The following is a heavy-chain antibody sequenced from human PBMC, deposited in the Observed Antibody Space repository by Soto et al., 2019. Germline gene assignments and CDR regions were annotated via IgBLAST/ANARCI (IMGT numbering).Heavy chain of an antibody. Sequence: SETLSLTCTVSGGSISSGGYYWSWIRQHPGKGLEWIGYIYYSGSTYYNPSLKSRVTISVDTSKNQFSLKLSSVTAADTAVYYCAREMVGARGYSYGCWEGFEDAFAIWGQGTMVTVSS. CDR2: IYYSGST. D-gene: IGHD5-18*01. V-gene: IGHV4-31*03. CDR1: GGSISSGGYY. J-gene: IGHJ3*02. CDR3: AREMVGARGYSYGCWEGFEDAFAI.